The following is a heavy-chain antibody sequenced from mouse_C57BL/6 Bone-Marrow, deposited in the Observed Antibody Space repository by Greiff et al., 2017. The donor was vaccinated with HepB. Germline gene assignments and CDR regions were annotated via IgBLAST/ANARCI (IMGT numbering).Heavy chain of an antibody. V-gene: IGHV14-4*01. CDR1: GFNIKDDY. J-gene: IGHJ4*01. Sequence: EVQLQESGAELVRPGASVKLSCTASGFNIKDDYMHWVKQRPEQGLEWIGWIDPENGDTEYASKFQGKATITADTSSNTAYLQLSSLTSEDTAVYYCTTTAHAYAMDYCGQGTSVTLSS. CDR3: TTTAHAYAMDY. D-gene: IGHD3-2*02. CDR2: IDPENGDT.